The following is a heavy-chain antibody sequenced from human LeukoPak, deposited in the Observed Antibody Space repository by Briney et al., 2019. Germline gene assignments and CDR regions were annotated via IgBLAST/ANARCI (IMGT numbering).Heavy chain of an antibody. V-gene: IGHV1-2*02. J-gene: IGHJ4*02. D-gene: IGHD6-19*01. CDR1: GYTFTGYY. CDR2: INPNSGGT. CDR3: ARVIHNRSGYSSGWPEFDY. Sequence: ASVTVSFKSSGYTFTGYYMHWVRQAPGQGLERMGWINPNSGGTNYAQKFQGRVTMTRDTSISTAYMELSRLRSDDTAVYYCARVIHNRSGYSSGWPEFDYWGQGTLVTVSS.